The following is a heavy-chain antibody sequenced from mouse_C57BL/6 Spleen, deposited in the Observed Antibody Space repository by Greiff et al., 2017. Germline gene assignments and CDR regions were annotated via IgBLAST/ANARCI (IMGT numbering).Heavy chain of an antibody. CDR2: IYPRSGNT. V-gene: IGHV1-81*01. CDR3: AIGDGYYNYFDD. J-gene: IGHJ2*01. Sequence: QVQLQQSGAELARPGASVKLSCKASGYTFTSYGISWVKQRTGQGLEWIGEIYPRSGNTYYNQKFKGKATLTVDKSSSTAYMQLSSLTSEDSAVYYCAIGDGYYNYFDDWGQGTTLTVSS. CDR1: GYTFTSYG. D-gene: IGHD2-3*01.